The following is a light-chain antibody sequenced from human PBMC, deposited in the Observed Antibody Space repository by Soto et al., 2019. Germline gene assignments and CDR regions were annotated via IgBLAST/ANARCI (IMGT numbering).Light chain of an antibody. CDR1: QGISTY. CDR2: AAS. J-gene: IGKJ1*01. V-gene: IGKV1-5*01. Sequence: DIQMTQSPSTLSGSVGDRVTITCRASQGISTYLNWYQQKPGKAPKLLIYAASSLQSGVPSRFSGSGSGTEFTLTTSSLQPDDFATYYCQQYDTYSRTFGQGTKVDIK. CDR3: QQYDTYSRT.